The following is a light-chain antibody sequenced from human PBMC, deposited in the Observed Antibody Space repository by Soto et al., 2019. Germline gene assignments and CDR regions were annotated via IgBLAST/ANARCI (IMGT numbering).Light chain of an antibody. CDR1: QSVSSN. J-gene: IGKJ1*01. CDR2: GAS. CDR3: QQYGRSPWT. Sequence: EIVMTQSPATLSVSPGERATLSCRASQSVSSNLAWYQQKPGQAPRLVIYGASSRATGIPDRFSGSGSGTDFTLTISRLEPEDFAVYYCQQYGRSPWTFGQGTKV. V-gene: IGKV3-20*01.